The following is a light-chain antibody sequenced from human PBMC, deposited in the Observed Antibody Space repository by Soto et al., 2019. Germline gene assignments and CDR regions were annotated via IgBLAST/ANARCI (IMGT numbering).Light chain of an antibody. CDR3: HQYGSAPAWT. V-gene: IGKV3-20*01. CDR1: QSISSNY. CDR2: GAS. Sequence: EIVLTQSPGTLSLFPGERATLSCRASQSISSNYLAWYQQKPGQAPRLLIHGASNRATGIPDRFSGAGSGTDFTLTISSLEPEDFAVYYCHQYGSAPAWTFGQGTKVEIK. J-gene: IGKJ1*01.